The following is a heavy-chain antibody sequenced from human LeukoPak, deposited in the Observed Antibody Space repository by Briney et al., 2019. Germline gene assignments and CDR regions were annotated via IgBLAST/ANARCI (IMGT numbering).Heavy chain of an antibody. CDR1: GFTFSSYW. V-gene: IGHV3-7*01. J-gene: IGHJ6*03. CDR3: ARVSGDSNYYYMDV. Sequence: PGGSLRLSCAASGFTFSSYWMSWVRQAPGKGLEWVANIKQDGSEKYYVDSVKGRFTISRDNAKNSLYLQMDSLRAEDTAVYYCARVSGDSNYYYMDVWGKGTTVTVSS. D-gene: IGHD2-15*01. CDR2: IKQDGSEK.